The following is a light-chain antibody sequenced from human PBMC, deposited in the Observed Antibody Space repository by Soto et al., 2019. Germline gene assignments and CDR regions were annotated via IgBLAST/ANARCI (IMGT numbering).Light chain of an antibody. V-gene: IGKV3-11*01. CDR1: RSVNNF. CDR2: DAS. Sequence: EIVLTQSPVTLSLSPGERATLSCRATRSVNNFVAWYQQKPGQAPSLLISDASNRATGIPDRFSGSGSGTDFTLTISSLAPEDFAGYFCHQRAGLPPTFGGGTKVEIK. J-gene: IGKJ4*01. CDR3: HQRAGLPPT.